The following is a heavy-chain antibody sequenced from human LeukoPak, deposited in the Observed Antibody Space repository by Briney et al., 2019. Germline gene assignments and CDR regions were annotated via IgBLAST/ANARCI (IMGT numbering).Heavy chain of an antibody. V-gene: IGHV4-30-2*01. CDR2: IYHSGST. CDR3: ARVVPAAYPSAFDI. D-gene: IGHD2-2*01. Sequence: PSETLSLTCTVSGGSISSGGYYWSWIRQPPGKGLEWIGYIYHSGSTYYNPSLKSRVTISVDRSKNQFSLKLSSVTAADTAVYYCARVVPAAYPSAFDIWGQGTMVTVSS. J-gene: IGHJ3*02. CDR1: GGSISSGGYY.